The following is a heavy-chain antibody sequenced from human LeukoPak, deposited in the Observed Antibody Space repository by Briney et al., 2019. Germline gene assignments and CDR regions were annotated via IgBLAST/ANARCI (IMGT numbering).Heavy chain of an antibody. CDR1: GFTFSSYE. D-gene: IGHD3-10*01. V-gene: IGHV3-48*03. CDR2: ISSSGSTT. Sequence: HAGGSLRLSCAASGFTFSSYEMNWVRQAPGKGLEWVSYISSSGSTTYYADSVKGRFTISRDNAKTSLNLQMDSLRAEDTAVYYCARYGDYWGQGTLVTVSS. CDR3: ARYGDY. J-gene: IGHJ4*02.